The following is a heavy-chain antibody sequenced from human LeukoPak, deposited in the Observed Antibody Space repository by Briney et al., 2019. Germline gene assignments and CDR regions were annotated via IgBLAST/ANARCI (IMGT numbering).Heavy chain of an antibody. CDR3: ALLVRVGATKWANFDY. CDR1: GGSISSYY. D-gene: IGHD1-26*01. Sequence: PSETLSLTCTVSGGSISSYYWSWIRQPAGKGLEWIGRIYTSGSTNYNPSLKSRVTMSVDTSKNQFSLKLSSVTAADTAVYYCALLVRVGATKWANFDYWGQGTLVTVSS. V-gene: IGHV4-4*07. J-gene: IGHJ4*02. CDR2: IYTSGST.